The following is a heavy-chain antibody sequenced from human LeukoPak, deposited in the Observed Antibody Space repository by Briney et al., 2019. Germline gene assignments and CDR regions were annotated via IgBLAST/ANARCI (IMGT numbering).Heavy chain of an antibody. CDR3: ARDPGQYYDILTGYYTPYYFGY. D-gene: IGHD3-9*01. Sequence: ASVKVSCKASGYTFISYGISWVRQAPGQGLEWVGWISAYNGNTNYAQKLQGRVTMTTDTSTSTAYMELRSLRSDDTAVYYCARDPGQYYDILTGYYTPYYFGYWGQGTLVTVSS. CDR1: GYTFISYG. V-gene: IGHV1-18*01. CDR2: ISAYNGNT. J-gene: IGHJ4*02.